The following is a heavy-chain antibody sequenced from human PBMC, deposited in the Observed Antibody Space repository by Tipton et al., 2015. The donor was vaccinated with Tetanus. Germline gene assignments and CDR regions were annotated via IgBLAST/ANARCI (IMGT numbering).Heavy chain of an antibody. CDR2: IYYDTART. J-gene: IGHJ4*02. D-gene: IGHD2-2*02. CDR1: GASINAGGYL. V-gene: IGHV4-31*03. Sequence: TLSLTCNLSGASINAGGYLWTWVRQHPGKGLEWIGNIYYDTARTSHVPSLASRVSISVDASKNQFSLRLTSVTAADTAVYYCASYNIPYYFDYWGRGTLVTVSS. CDR3: ASYNIPYYFDY.